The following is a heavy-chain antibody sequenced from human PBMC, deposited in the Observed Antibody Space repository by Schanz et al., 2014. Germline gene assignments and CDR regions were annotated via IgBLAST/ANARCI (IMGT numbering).Heavy chain of an antibody. J-gene: IGHJ5*02. V-gene: IGHV1-18*01. Sequence: QVQLVQSGAEVKKPGASVKVSCKASGYTFTSYGISWVRQAPGQGLEWMGWISVYNHNKEYDQKFQGRVTMTTDTCTSTAYMTLRSLASDDTTGYYCAKAEYDILAGAYSRLDPWGQGTLVTVSS. CDR1: GYTFTSYG. D-gene: IGHD3-9*01. CDR2: ISVYNHNK. CDR3: AKAEYDILAGAYSRLDP.